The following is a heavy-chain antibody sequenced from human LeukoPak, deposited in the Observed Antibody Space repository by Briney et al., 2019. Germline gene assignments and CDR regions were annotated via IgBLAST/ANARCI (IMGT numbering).Heavy chain of an antibody. Sequence: PSETLSLTCTVSGGSISSGGYYWSWIRQHPGKGLEWIGFIYHSGNTYYNPSLKSRVTISVDTSKNQFSLKLSSVTAADTAVYYCARDEYGSDPGANVFDIWGQGTMVTVSS. J-gene: IGHJ3*02. CDR1: GGSISSGGYY. CDR3: ARDEYGSDPGANVFDI. D-gene: IGHD2-21*02. V-gene: IGHV4-31*03. CDR2: IYHSGNT.